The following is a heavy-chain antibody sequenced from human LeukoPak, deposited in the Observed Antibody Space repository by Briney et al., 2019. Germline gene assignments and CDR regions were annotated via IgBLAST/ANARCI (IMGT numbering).Heavy chain of an antibody. D-gene: IGHD2-2*01. V-gene: IGHV3-21*04. CDR1: GFTFSSYS. Sequence: PGGSLRLSCAASGFTFSSYSMNWVRQAPGKGLEWVSSISSSSSYIYYADSVKGRFTISRDNSKNTLYLQMNSLRAEDTAVYYCAKDKGYCSSTSCYRYFQHWGQGTLVTVSS. CDR3: AKDKGYCSSTSCYRYFQH. CDR2: ISSSSSYI. J-gene: IGHJ1*01.